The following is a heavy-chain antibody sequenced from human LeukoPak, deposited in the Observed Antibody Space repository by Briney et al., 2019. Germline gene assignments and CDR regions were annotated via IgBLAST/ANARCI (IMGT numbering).Heavy chain of an antibody. D-gene: IGHD2-15*01. J-gene: IGHJ5*02. CDR3: ARAWVAANNPLWFDP. CDR2: INHSGST. V-gene: IGHV4-39*07. Sequence: PSETLSLTCTVSGGSISSSSYYWGWIRQPPGKGLEWIGEINHSGSTNYNPSLKSRVTISVDTSKNQFSLKLSSVTAADTAVYYCARAWVAANNPLWFDPWGQGTLVTVSS. CDR1: GGSISSSSYY.